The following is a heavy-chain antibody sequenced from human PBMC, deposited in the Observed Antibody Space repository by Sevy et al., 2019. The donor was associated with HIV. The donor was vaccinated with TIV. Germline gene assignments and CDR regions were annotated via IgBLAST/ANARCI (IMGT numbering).Heavy chain of an antibody. CDR3: ARGGQRKNRPISSPNFWSGYGFDP. CDR2: IYYSGST. V-gene: IGHV4-31*03. J-gene: IGHJ5*02. D-gene: IGHD3-3*01. Sequence: SETLSLTCTVSGGSISSGGYYWSWIRQHPGKGLEWIGYIYYSGSTYYNPSLKSRVTISVDTSKNQFSLKLSSVTAADTAVYYCARGGQRKNRPISSPNFWSGYGFDPWGQGTLVTVSS. CDR1: GGSISSGGYY.